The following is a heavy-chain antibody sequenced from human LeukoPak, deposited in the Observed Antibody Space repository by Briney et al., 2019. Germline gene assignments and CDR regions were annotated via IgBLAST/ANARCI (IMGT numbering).Heavy chain of an antibody. Sequence: GGSLRLSCAASGFTFSNYWMSWVRQAPGKGLEWVANIKEDGSEKYYVDSVKGRFTISRDNARNSLYLQMNSLRAEDTAVYYCTSGRQLGYWGQGTLVTVSS. CDR1: GFTFSNYW. CDR2: IKEDGSEK. V-gene: IGHV3-7*01. D-gene: IGHD6-13*01. CDR3: TSGRQLGY. J-gene: IGHJ4*02.